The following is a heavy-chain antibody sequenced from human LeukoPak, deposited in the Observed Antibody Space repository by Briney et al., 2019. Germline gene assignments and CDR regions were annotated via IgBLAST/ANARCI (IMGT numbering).Heavy chain of an antibody. V-gene: IGHV3-33*01. CDR3: TRYNNDHFDY. CDR2: IAYDGSRA. D-gene: IGHD1-14*01. CDR1: GFTFGGYG. J-gene: IGHJ4*02. Sequence: GGSLRLSCAGSGFTFGGYGMHWFRQTPGKGLEWVAVIAYDGSRAFYADSVKGRSTISRDNSKNTMSVQMDDLRAEDTAVYYCTRYNNDHFDYWGQGTLVTVSS.